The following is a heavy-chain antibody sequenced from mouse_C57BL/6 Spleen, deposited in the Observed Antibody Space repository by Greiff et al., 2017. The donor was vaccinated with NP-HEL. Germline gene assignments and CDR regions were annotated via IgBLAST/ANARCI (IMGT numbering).Heavy chain of an antibody. CDR2: IYPGDGDT. Sequence: VKLMESGPELVKPGASVKISCKASGYAFSSSWMNWVKQRPGKGLEWIGRIYPGDGDTNYNGKFKGKATLTADKSSSTAYMQLSSLTSEDSAVYFCARAGLLRTPFWYFDVWGTGTTVTVSS. D-gene: IGHD1-1*01. J-gene: IGHJ1*03. V-gene: IGHV1-82*01. CDR3: ARAGLLRTPFWYFDV. CDR1: GYAFSSSW.